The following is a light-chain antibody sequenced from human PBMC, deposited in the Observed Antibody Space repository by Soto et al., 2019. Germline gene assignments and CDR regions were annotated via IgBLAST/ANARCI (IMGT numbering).Light chain of an antibody. CDR1: QGVSSY. CDR3: QQRSNLPLT. V-gene: IGKV3-11*01. CDR2: DAS. Sequence: EVVLPQSPATLSLSPGERATLSCWASQGVSSYVAWYQPKPGQAPRLLTYDASNRATGSPARFSGSGSATHFTPTISSREPEDLADYYCQQRSNLPLTFGGGNKVEI. J-gene: IGKJ4*01.